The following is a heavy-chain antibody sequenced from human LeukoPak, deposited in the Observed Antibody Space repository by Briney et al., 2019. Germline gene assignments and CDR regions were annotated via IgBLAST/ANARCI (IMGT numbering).Heavy chain of an antibody. Sequence: GGSLRLSCAASGFTFSSYSMNWVRQAPGKGLEWVSYISSSSSTIYYADSVKGRFTISRDNAKNSLYLQMNSLRAKDTAVYYCARDPYSGSYGNYYYYFMDVWGKGTTVTISS. CDR1: GFTFSSYS. V-gene: IGHV3-48*01. CDR2: ISSSSSTI. J-gene: IGHJ6*03. D-gene: IGHD1-26*01. CDR3: ARDPYSGSYGNYYYYFMDV.